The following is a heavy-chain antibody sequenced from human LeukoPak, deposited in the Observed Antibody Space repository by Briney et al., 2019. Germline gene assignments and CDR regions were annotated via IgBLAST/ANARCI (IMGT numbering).Heavy chain of an antibody. J-gene: IGHJ4*02. CDR1: GGSISSYY. CDR2: IYNSGST. CDR3: ARAGSGWAKFDY. Sequence: SETLSLTCTVFGGSISSYYWSWIRQPPGKGLEWIGYIYNSGSTNYNPSLKSRVTISMDTSKNQFSLNLSSVTAADTAVYYCARAGSGWAKFDYWGQGTLVTVSS. D-gene: IGHD6-19*01. V-gene: IGHV4-59*01.